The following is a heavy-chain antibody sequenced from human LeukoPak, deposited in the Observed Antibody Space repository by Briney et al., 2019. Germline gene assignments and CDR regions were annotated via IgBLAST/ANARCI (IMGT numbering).Heavy chain of an antibody. Sequence: GGSLRLSCAASGFTFSNYWMQWVRQAPGKGLEWVANINYDGSAKYYVDSVKGRFTIFRDSAKNSLYLQMNSLRVDDTAVYYCTRGDPDFWGQGTLVTVSS. CDR2: INYDGSAK. CDR3: TRGDPDF. V-gene: IGHV3-7*01. CDR1: GFTFSNYW. J-gene: IGHJ4*02. D-gene: IGHD3-3*01.